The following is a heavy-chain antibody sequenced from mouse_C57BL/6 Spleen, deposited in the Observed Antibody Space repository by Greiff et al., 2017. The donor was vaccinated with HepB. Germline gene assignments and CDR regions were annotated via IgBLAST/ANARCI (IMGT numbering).Heavy chain of an antibody. CDR3: HYYYGSSYGYFDV. J-gene: IGHJ1*03. CDR1: GYTFTDYE. Sequence: VQLQQSGAELVRPGASVTLSCKASGYTFTDYEMHWVKQTPVHGLEWIGAIDPETGGTAYNQKFKGKAILTADKSSSTAYMELRSLTSEDSAVYYCHYYYGSSYGYFDVWGTGTTVTVSS. V-gene: IGHV1-15*01. D-gene: IGHD1-1*01. CDR2: IDPETGGT.